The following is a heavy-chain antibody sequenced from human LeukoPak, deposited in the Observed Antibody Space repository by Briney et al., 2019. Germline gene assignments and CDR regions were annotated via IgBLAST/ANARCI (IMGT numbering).Heavy chain of an antibody. D-gene: IGHD3-16*02. J-gene: IGHJ4*02. CDR3: ARERTFGGVISY. V-gene: IGHV4-59*01. CDR2: IYYSGST. Sequence: SETLSLTRTVSLSALSSYYWSWIRQPPGKGLECIGYIYYSGSTNYNPSLKSRVTISLDTSKNQFSLKLSSVTAADTAVYYCARERTFGGVISYWGQGTLVTVSS. CDR1: LSALSSYY.